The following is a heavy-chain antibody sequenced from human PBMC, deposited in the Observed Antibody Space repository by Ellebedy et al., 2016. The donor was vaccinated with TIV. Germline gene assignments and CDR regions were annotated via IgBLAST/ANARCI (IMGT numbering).Heavy chain of an antibody. D-gene: IGHD5-18*01. CDR3: TAPVRSIVDTAFGMDV. J-gene: IGHJ6*02. Sequence: SVKVSXXASGGTFSSYAISWVRQAPGQGLEWMGGIIPIFGTANYAQKFQGRVTITADESTSTAYMELSSLRSEDTAVYYCTAPVRSIVDTAFGMDVWGQGTTVTVSS. CDR2: IIPIFGTA. V-gene: IGHV1-69*13. CDR1: GGTFSSYA.